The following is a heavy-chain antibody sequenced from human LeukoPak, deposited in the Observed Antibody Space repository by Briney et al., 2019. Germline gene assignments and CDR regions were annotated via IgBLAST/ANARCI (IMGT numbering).Heavy chain of an antibody. D-gene: IGHD3-16*01. J-gene: IGHJ5*02. V-gene: IGHV4-59*01. CDR2: IYNSGST. CDR1: GGSISIYY. Sequence: SETLSLTCIVTGGSISIYYWNWIRQPPGKGLEWIGYIYNSGSTDYNPSLKRRVTISADTSKNQFSLKLTSVTAADTAVYYCARDRELGSWGQGILVTVSS. CDR3: ARDRELGS.